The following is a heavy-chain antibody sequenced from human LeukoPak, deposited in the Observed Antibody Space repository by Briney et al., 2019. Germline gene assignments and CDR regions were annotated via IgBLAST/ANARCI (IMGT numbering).Heavy chain of an antibody. Sequence: PGGSLRLSCAASGFTFNNYAMNWVRQAPGKGLEWVSSISSSSSYIYYADSVKGRFTISRDNAKNSLYLQMNSLRAEDTAVYYCARTPRGAAAPGDRGYWGQGTLVTVSS. D-gene: IGHD6-13*01. CDR2: ISSSSSYI. CDR3: ARTPRGAAAPGDRGY. V-gene: IGHV3-21*01. CDR1: GFTFNNYA. J-gene: IGHJ4*02.